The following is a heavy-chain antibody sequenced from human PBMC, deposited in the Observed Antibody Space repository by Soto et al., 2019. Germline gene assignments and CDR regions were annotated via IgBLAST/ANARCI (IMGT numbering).Heavy chain of an antibody. D-gene: IGHD2-2*01. V-gene: IGHV4-39*01. Sequence: SETLSLTCTVSGASISSNYYYWGWIRQPPGKGPEWIGSIYYSGKTYYNPSLKSRVTISVDTSKNQFSLKVTSPNAADTAVYFCARPQGSTSTSNWFAHWGKG. CDR2: IYYSGKT. CDR3: ARPQGSTSTSNWFAH. CDR1: GASISSNYYY. J-gene: IGHJ5*02.